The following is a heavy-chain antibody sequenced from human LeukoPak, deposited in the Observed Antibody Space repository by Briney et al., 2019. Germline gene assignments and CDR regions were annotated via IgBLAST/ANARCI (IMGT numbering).Heavy chain of an antibody. CDR1: GYTFTSYA. Sequence: ASVKVSCKASGYTFTSYAMHWVRQAPGQRLEWMGWINAGNGNTKYSQEFQGRVTITRDTSASTAYMELSSLRSEDMAVYYCARGYDILTGPFDYWGQGTLVTVSS. CDR2: INAGNGNT. D-gene: IGHD3-9*01. V-gene: IGHV1-3*03. J-gene: IGHJ4*02. CDR3: ARGYDILTGPFDY.